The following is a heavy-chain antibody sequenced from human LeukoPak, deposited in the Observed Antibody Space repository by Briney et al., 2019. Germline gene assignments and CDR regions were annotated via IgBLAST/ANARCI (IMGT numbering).Heavy chain of an antibody. CDR2: IYSDNT. D-gene: IGHD6-19*01. CDR3: AKGIRIAVAAYFDY. CDR1: GFTVSSNS. Sequence: GGSLRLSCTVSGFTVSSNSMSWVRQAPGKGLEWVSFIYSDNTHYSDSVKGRFTISRDNSKNTLYLQMNSLRAEDTAVYYCAKGIRIAVAAYFDYWGQGTLVTVSS. J-gene: IGHJ4*02. V-gene: IGHV3-53*01.